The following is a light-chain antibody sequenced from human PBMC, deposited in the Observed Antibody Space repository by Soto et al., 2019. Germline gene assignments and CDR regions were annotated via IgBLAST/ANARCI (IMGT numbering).Light chain of an antibody. CDR3: QQYKSEWT. CDR2: DVS. V-gene: IGKV1-5*01. Sequence: DIQMTQSPSILPASVGDRATITCRASQSFDVWLVWYQHKPGGAPQLLIYDVSTLYTGVPSRFSGTGSGTEFNLTISGLQPDDFATYFCQQYKSEWTFGQGTKVDIK. J-gene: IGKJ1*01. CDR1: QSFDVW.